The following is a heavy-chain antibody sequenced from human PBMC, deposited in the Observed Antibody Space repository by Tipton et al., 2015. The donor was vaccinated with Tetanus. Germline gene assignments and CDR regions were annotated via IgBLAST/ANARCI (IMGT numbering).Heavy chain of an antibody. V-gene: IGHV4-4*02. J-gene: IGHJ5*02. CDR2: INHSGST. Sequence: TLSLTCSVSGDSISNTWSWWSWVRQPPGKGLEWIGEINHSGSTNYNPSLKSRVTISVDMSKNQFSLRLSSVTAADTAVYYCARAEAIFGVVIRFGWFDPWGQGTLVTVSS. CDR3: ARAEAIFGVVIRFGWFDP. CDR1: GDSISNTWSW. D-gene: IGHD3-3*01.